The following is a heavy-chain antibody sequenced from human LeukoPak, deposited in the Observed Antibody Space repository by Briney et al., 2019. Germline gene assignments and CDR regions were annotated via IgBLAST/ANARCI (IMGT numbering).Heavy chain of an antibody. CDR1: GYSITSGGYT. V-gene: IGHV4-30-4*07. J-gene: IGHJ5*02. D-gene: IGHD3-22*01. CDR3: ARVKYDYDSSRFDP. Sequence: PSETLSLTCVVSGYSITSGGYTWSCMPQPPGKGLDWAGYIYDSWISFYNPSLKSLVTMSVDTSKNHFLLNLRSVPAADTAVYYCARVKYDYDSSRFDPWGQGTLVTVSS. CDR2: IYDSWIS.